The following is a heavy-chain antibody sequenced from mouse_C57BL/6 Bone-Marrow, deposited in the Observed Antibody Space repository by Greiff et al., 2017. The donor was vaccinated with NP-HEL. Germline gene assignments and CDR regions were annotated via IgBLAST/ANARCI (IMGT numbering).Heavy chain of an antibody. CDR1: GFTFTDYY. D-gene: IGHD2-4*01. V-gene: IGHV7-3*01. Sequence: EVMLVESGGGLVQPGGSLSLSCAASGFTFTDYYMSWVRQPPGKALEWLGFIRNKANGYTTEYSASLKGRFTISRDNSQSILYLQMNALRADDSATYYCARFGHDSPFADWGKGTLVTVAA. J-gene: IGHJ3*01. CDR3: ARFGHDSPFAD. CDR2: IRNKANGYTT.